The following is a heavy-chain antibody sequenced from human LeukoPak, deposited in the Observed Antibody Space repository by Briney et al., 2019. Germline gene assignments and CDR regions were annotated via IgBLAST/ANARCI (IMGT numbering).Heavy chain of an antibody. J-gene: IGHJ2*01. CDR3: ATLPVYAPGWYFDL. D-gene: IGHD5/OR15-5a*01. Sequence: GSSVKDSCKASGGTFSSYAISWVRQGPGQGLEWMGGVIPIFGTANYAQKFQGRVTITADESTSTAYMELSSLRSEDTAVYYCATLPVYAPGWYFDLWGRGTLVTVSS. CDR2: VIPIFGTA. CDR1: GGTFSSYA. V-gene: IGHV1-69*01.